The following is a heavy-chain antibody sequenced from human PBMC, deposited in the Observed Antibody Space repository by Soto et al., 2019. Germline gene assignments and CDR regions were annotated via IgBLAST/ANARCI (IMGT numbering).Heavy chain of an antibody. D-gene: IGHD3-10*01. Sequence: QVQLVESGGGLVKPGGSLRLSCAASGFTFSDYYMSWIRQAPGKGLEWVSYISSSSSYTNYADSVKGRFPIYRDNAKNSLYLQVNSLRAEDTAVYYCARDLEWFGERYAFDIWGQGTMVTVSS. CDR3: ARDLEWFGERYAFDI. CDR2: ISSSSSYT. CDR1: GFTFSDYY. J-gene: IGHJ3*02. V-gene: IGHV3-11*06.